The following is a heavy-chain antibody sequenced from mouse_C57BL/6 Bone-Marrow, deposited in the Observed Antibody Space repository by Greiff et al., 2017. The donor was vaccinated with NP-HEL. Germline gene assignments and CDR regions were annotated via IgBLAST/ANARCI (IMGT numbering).Heavy chain of an antibody. CDR3: AIGVYYDYDAYYFDY. V-gene: IGHV1-74*01. CDR2: IHPSDSDT. D-gene: IGHD2-4*01. J-gene: IGHJ2*01. Sequence: QVQLQQPGAELVKPGASVKVSCKASGYTFTSYWMHWVKQRPGQGLEWIGRIHPSDSDTTYNQKFKGKATLTVDKSSSTSYMQLSSLTSEDSAVYYCAIGVYYDYDAYYFDYWGQGTTLTVSS. CDR1: GYTFTSYW.